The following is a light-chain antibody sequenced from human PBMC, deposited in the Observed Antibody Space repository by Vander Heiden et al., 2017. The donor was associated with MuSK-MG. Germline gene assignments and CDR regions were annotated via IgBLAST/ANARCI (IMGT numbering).Light chain of an antibody. V-gene: IGKV1-5*01. CDR2: DAS. CDR1: QSISSW. Sequence: DLQMTPSPSTLSASVGDRVTITCRASQSISSWLAWYQQKPGKATKLLIDDASNLKSGVPSRFSGSGSRTEFTLTISSVQPDDFATYSRQQYKREAWTFGQGTKVEIK. J-gene: IGKJ1*01. CDR3: QQYKREAWT.